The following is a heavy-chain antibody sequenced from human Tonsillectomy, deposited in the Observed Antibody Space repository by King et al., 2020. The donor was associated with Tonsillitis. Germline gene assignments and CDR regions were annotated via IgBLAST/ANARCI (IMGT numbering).Heavy chain of an antibody. CDR1: GYAFTSYG. CDR2: ISAYNGNT. V-gene: IGHV1-18*04. CDR3: ARDANIVATAINAWSI. D-gene: IGHD5-12*01. Sequence: GQLVQSGAEVKKPGASVKVSCKTSGYAFTSYGITWVRQAPGQGLEWMGWISAYNGNTNYAQKLQGRVTMTTDTSTSTAYMELRSLRSDDTAVYYCARDANIVATAINAWSIWGQGTLVTVSS. J-gene: IGHJ4*02.